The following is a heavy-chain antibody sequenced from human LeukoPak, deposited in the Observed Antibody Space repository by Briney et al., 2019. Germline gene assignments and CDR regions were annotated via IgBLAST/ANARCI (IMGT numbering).Heavy chain of an antibody. Sequence: PSETLSLTCTVSGGSISSYYWSWIRQPAGKGLEWIGRIYTSGSTNYNPSLKSRVTMSVDTSKNQFSLKMNSVTAADAAVYYCATLGGYSSLYFDYWGQGTLVTVSS. D-gene: IGHD3-16*01. CDR2: IYTSGST. V-gene: IGHV4-4*07. CDR1: GGSISSYY. CDR3: ATLGGYSSLYFDY. J-gene: IGHJ4*02.